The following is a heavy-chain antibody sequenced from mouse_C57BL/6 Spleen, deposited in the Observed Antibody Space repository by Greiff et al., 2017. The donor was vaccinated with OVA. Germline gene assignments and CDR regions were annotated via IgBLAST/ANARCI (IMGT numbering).Heavy chain of an antibody. Sequence: VQLQQSGAELVKPGASVKISCKASGYTFTDYYINWVKQRPGQGLEWIGKIGPGSGSTYYNEKFKGKATLTADKSSSTAYMQLSSLTSEDSAVYFCALYYSNYEGYFDVWGTGTTVTVSS. D-gene: IGHD2-5*01. CDR3: ALYYSNYEGYFDV. J-gene: IGHJ1*03. CDR1: GYTFTDYY. CDR2: IGPGSGST. V-gene: IGHV1-77*01.